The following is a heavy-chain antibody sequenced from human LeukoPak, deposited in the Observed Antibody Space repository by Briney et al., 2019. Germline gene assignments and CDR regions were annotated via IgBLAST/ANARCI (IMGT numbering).Heavy chain of an antibody. J-gene: IGHJ5*02. CDR1: GGSISSGSYY. D-gene: IGHD2-21*01. Sequence: SETLSLTCTVSGGSISSGSYYWGWIRQPPGKGLEWIGTIYYSGATYYNPSLKSRVTISVDTSKNQFSLKVSSVIAADTALYYCARHIWQSTARPRFDPWGQGTLVTVSS. CDR2: IYYSGAT. V-gene: IGHV4-39*01. CDR3: ARHIWQSTARPRFDP.